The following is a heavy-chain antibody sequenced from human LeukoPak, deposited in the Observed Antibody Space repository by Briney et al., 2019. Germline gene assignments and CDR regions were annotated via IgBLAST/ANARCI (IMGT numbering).Heavy chain of an antibody. Sequence: GGSLRLSCAASGFTFSNFWMSWVRQAPGKGLEWVANIKQDASEKYYVDSVKGRFSISRDNAKNSLYLQMNSLRAEDTAVYYCTRDSSSWYSYWGRGTLVTVSS. CDR2: IKQDASEK. CDR3: TRDSSSWYSY. D-gene: IGHD6-13*01. J-gene: IGHJ4*02. V-gene: IGHV3-7*01. CDR1: GFTFSNFW.